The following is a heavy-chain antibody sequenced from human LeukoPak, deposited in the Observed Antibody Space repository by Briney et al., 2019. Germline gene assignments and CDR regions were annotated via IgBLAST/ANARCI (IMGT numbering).Heavy chain of an antibody. CDR3: TTDLQGL. CDR2: IKSKTYGGTT. V-gene: IGHV3-15*01. CDR1: GFTFSNAW. J-gene: IGHJ4*02. Sequence: GGSLRLSCAASGFTFSNAWMSWVRQAPGKGLEWVGRIKSKTYGGTTDYAAPVKGRFTISRDDSKNTLYLQMNSLKTEDTAVYYCTTDLQGLWGQGTLVTVSS.